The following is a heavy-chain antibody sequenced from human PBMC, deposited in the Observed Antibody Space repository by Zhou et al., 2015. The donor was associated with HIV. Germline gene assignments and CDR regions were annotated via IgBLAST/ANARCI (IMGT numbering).Heavy chain of an antibody. J-gene: IGHJ4*02. CDR2: IIPIFGTA. CDR3: ARDIGLKGAVTTGVGGTT. Sequence: QVQLVQSGAEVKKPGSSVKVSCKASGGTFSSYAISWVRQAPGQGLEWMGGIIPIFGTANYAQKFQGRVTITADESTSTAYMELSSLRSEDTAVYYCARDIGLKGAVTTGVGGTTWGQGNPGHRLL. V-gene: IGHV1-69*12. D-gene: IGHD4-11*01. CDR1: GGTFSSYA.